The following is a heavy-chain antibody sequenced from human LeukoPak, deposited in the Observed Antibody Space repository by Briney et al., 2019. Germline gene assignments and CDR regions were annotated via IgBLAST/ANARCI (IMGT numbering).Heavy chain of an antibody. V-gene: IGHV3-74*01. CDR1: GFTFITYW. D-gene: IGHD5-18*01. J-gene: IGHJ4*02. Sequence: GGSLRLSCAASGFTFITYWMHWVRQAPGKGLVWVSRINSDGSSTSYADSVKGRFTISRDNAKNTLYLQMNSLRAEDTAVYYCARDRGYSYGVLDYWGQGTLVTVSS. CDR3: ARDRGYSYGVLDY. CDR2: INSDGSST.